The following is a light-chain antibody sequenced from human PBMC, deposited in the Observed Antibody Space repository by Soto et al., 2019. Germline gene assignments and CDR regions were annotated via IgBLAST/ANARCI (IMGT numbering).Light chain of an antibody. CDR2: TNN. V-gene: IGLV1-44*01. Sequence: QSVLTQPPSASGTPGQRVTISCSGSSSNIGSHVVNWYQQVPGTAPKLLIYTNNQRPSGVPDRFSDSKSGTSASLAISGLPSEDEADYYCAAWDGSLQSGVFGGGTKLTVL. J-gene: IGLJ3*02. CDR1: SSNIGSHV. CDR3: AAWDGSLQSGV.